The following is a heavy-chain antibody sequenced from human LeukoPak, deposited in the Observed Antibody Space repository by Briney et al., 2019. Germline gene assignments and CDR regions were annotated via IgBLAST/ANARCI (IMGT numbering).Heavy chain of an antibody. CDR2: ISAYNGHT. J-gene: IGHJ4*02. CDR1: GYTFTTYG. V-gene: IGHV1-18*01. D-gene: IGHD1-1*01. Sequence: GASVKVSCKASGYTFTTYGISWVRQAPGQGLEWMGWISAYNGHTNYVQKLQGRVTMTTDTSTSTAYMELRSLRSDDTAVYYCVRDVGTTGTYNPAPYDFWGQGTLVTVSS. CDR3: VRDVGTTGTYNPAPYDF.